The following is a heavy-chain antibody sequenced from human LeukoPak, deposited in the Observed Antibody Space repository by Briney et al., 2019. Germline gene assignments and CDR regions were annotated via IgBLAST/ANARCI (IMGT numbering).Heavy chain of an antibody. V-gene: IGHV3-21*01. J-gene: IGHJ3*02. D-gene: IGHD2-2*01. CDR3: ARFPSSTRDAFDI. Sequence: GGTLRLFCAASGFTFRIYSMNWVRQAPGKGLEWGSAISSSSSYIYYADSVKGRFTISTDNAKNSLYLQMNSLRAEATAVYYCARFPSSTRDAFDIWSQGTMVTVSS. CDR1: GFTFRIYS. CDR2: ISSSSSYI.